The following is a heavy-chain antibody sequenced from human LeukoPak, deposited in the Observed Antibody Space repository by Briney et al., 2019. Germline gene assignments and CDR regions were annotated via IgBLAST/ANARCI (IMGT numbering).Heavy chain of an antibody. CDR1: GYTFTGYY. D-gene: IGHD6-13*01. Sequence: ASVKVSCKASGYTFTGYYMHWVRQAPGQGLEWMGWINPNSGGTNYAQKFQGRVTMTRDTSISTAYMELSRLRSDDTAVYYCARDLSSSFPYSSNYNWFDPWGQGTLVTVSS. J-gene: IGHJ5*02. CDR2: INPNSGGT. CDR3: ARDLSSSFPYSSNYNWFDP. V-gene: IGHV1-2*02.